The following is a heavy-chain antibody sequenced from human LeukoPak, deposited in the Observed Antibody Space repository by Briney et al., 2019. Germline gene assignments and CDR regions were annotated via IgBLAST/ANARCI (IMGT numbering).Heavy chain of an antibody. Sequence: SETLSLTCSVSGGSISSSSYYWGWIRQPPGKGLEWIGTIYYNGDTYYNPSLKSRVTVSIDTSKNQFSLKLSSVTVADTAVYYCARDSHYSTSSPYYYYYTNVWGEGTTVIVS. J-gene: IGHJ6*03. CDR3: ARDSHYSTSSPYYYYYTNV. D-gene: IGHD6-6*01. V-gene: IGHV4-39*07. CDR2: IYYNGDT. CDR1: GGSISSSSYY.